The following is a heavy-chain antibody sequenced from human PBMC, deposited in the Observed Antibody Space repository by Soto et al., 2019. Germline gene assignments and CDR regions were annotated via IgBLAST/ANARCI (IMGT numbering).Heavy chain of an antibody. J-gene: IGHJ6*03. CDR1: GYTFTGYY. CDR2: INPNSGGT. D-gene: IGHD2-15*01. Sequence: GASVKVSCKASGYTFTGYYMHWVRQAPGQGLEWMGWINPNSGGTNYAQKFQGWVTMTRDTSISTAYMELSRLRSDDTAVYYCARGGGYCSGGSCYPYYYYMDVWGKGTTVTVSS. CDR3: ARGGGYCSGGSCYPYYYYMDV. V-gene: IGHV1-2*04.